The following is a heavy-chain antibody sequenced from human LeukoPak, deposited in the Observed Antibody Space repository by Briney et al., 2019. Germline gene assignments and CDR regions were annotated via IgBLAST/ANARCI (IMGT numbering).Heavy chain of an antibody. CDR3: ARGFGSSWSDY. Sequence: SETLSLTCTVSGGSISTYYWSWIRQPAGKGLEWIGRIYTSGSTNYNPSLKSRVTMSVDTSKNLFYLKLSSVTAADTAVYYCARGFGSSWSDYWGQGTLVTVSS. CDR2: IYTSGST. D-gene: IGHD6-13*01. CDR1: GGSISTYY. V-gene: IGHV4-4*07. J-gene: IGHJ4*02.